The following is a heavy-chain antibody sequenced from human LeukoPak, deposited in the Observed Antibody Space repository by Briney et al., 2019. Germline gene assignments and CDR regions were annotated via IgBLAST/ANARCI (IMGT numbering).Heavy chain of an antibody. V-gene: IGHV1-2*02. Sequence: ASVKVSCKASGYTFTGYYMHWVRQAPGQGLEWMGWINPNSGGTNYAQKLQGRVTMTRDTSISTAYMELSRLRSDDTAVYYCARDYNFDYYGSGHAGYYYGTDVWGQGTTVTVSS. CDR3: ARDYNFDYYGSGHAGYYYGTDV. CDR1: GYTFTGYY. CDR2: INPNSGGT. D-gene: IGHD3-10*01. J-gene: IGHJ6*02.